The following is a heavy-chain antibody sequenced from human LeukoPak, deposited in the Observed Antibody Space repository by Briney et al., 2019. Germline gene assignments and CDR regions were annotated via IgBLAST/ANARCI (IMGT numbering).Heavy chain of an antibody. Sequence: GGSLRLSCAASGFTFSSYAMSWVRQAPGTGLEWVSAISGSGAGTYYADSVKGRFTISRDNSKNSLYLQMNSLRAEDTAIYYCARDGSGWYDYWGQGTLVTVSS. CDR2: ISGSGAGT. V-gene: IGHV3-23*01. D-gene: IGHD6-19*01. CDR1: GFTFSSYA. J-gene: IGHJ4*02. CDR3: ARDGSGWYDY.